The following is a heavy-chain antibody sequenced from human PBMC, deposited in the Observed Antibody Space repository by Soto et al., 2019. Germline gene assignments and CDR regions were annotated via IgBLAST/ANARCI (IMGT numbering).Heavy chain of an antibody. J-gene: IGHJ5*02. CDR1: GLSLSTPGVG. CDR3: AHRVTYSTNYNRGWSEP. CDR2: IYLDNDK. Sequence: QITLKESGPALMEPTQTLTLTCSFSGLSLSTPGVGVGWLRQAPGKALECLAIIYLDNDKRYNPSLKTRLTNTKDPPKNQVVFTMTYMEPVDTAIYYRAHRVTYSTNYNRGWSEPWGQGPLVTVS. D-gene: IGHD1-1*01. V-gene: IGHV2-5*02.